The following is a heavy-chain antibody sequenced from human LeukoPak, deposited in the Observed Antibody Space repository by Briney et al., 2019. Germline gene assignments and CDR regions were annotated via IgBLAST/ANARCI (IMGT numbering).Heavy chain of an antibody. CDR2: INWNGGST. J-gene: IGHJ3*02. CDR3: ARMRDYGASGAFDI. Sequence: TGGSLRLSCAASGFTFDDYGMSWVRQAPGKGLEWVSGINWNGGSTGYADSVKGRFTISRDNAKNSLYLQMNSLRAEDTALYYCARMRDYGASGAFDIWGQGTMATVSS. V-gene: IGHV3-20*04. D-gene: IGHD4-17*01. CDR1: GFTFDDYG.